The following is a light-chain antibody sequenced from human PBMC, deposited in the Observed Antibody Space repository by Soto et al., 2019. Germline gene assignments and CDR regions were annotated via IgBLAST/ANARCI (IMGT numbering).Light chain of an antibody. CDR3: QQYNSYWT. J-gene: IGKJ1*01. CDR1: QSISSW. CDR2: DAS. V-gene: IGKV1-5*01. Sequence: DIQMTQSPSTLSASVGERVTITCRASQSISSWLAWYQQKPGKAPKLLIYDASSLESGVPSRFSGSGPGTEFTLTISSLQPDDFATYYCQQYNSYWTFGQGTKVDI.